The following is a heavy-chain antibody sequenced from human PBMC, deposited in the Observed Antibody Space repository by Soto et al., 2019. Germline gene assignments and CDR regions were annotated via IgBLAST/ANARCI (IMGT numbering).Heavy chain of an antibody. D-gene: IGHD1-1*01. V-gene: IGHV3-30*04. CDR1: GFSISRSA. CDR2: IAYDGSNK. CDR3: ARDLQAGTDNVTWLAR. J-gene: IGHJ5*02. Sequence: QVQLVESGGGVVQPGRSLRLSCAAFGFSISRSAMHWVRQAPGKGPEWVAVIAYDGSNKWYADSAKDRFTISRDNSKNTLYLHMPRLRGEDTAVYYCARDLQAGTDNVTWLARWGQGTLVTVSS.